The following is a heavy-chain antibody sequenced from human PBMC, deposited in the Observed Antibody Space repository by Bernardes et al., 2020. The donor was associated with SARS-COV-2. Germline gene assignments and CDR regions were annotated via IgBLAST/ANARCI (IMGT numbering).Heavy chain of an antibody. CDR1: GFSFSSFG. V-gene: IGHV3-33*01. CDR3: AREIVVVPVSTRRTYGLDL. Sequence: GGSLRLSCAASGFSFSSFGLHWVRQAPGKGLEWVALIWYDGKNKYYAESVKGRFTISRDNSKNTLYLQMNSLIAEDTAVYYCAREIVVVPVSTRRTYGLDLWGQGTTVTVSS. D-gene: IGHD2-15*01. CDR2: IWYDGKNK. J-gene: IGHJ6*02.